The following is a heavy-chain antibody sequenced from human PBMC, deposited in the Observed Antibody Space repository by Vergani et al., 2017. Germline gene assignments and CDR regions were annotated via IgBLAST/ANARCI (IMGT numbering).Heavy chain of an antibody. CDR2: IYTSGST. Sequence: QVQLQESGPGLVKPSETLSLTCTVSGGSVSSGSYYWSWIRQPPGKGLEWIGYIYTSGSTNYNPSLKSRVTISVDTSKNQFSLKLSSVTAADTAVYYCARAPYCGGDCYKGEPQGALDYWGQGTLVTVSS. J-gene: IGHJ4*02. V-gene: IGHV4-61*01. CDR1: GGSVSSGSYY. D-gene: IGHD2-21*02. CDR3: ARAPYCGGDCYKGEPQGALDY.